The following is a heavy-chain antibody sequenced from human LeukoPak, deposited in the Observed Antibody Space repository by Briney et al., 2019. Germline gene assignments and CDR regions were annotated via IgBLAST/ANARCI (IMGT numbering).Heavy chain of an antibody. J-gene: IGHJ4*02. V-gene: IGHV3-21*01. CDR2: ISSSSSYI. CDR1: GFTFSSYS. D-gene: IGHD2-15*01. Sequence: GGSLRLSCAASGFTFSSYSMSWVRQAPGKGLEWVSSISSSSSYIYYADSVKGRFTISRDNAKNSLYLQMNSLRAEDTAVYYCARAYCSGGSCYWGNFDYWGQGTLVTVSS. CDR3: ARAYCSGGSCYWGNFDY.